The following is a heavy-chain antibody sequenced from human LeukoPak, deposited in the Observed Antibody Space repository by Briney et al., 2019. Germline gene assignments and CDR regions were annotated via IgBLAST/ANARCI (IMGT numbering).Heavy chain of an antibody. CDR3: ARGLINRTFDY. CDR1: GGSISSSSYY. D-gene: IGHD3-16*01. V-gene: IGHV4-39*07. J-gene: IGHJ4*02. Sequence: SETLSLTCTVSGGSISSSSYYWGWIRQPPGKGLEWIGEINHSGSTNYNPSLKSRVTISVDTSKNQFSLKLSSVTAADTAVYYCARGLINRTFDYWGQGTLVTVSS. CDR2: INHSGST.